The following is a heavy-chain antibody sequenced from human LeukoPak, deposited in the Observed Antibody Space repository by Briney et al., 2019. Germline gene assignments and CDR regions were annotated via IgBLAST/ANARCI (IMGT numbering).Heavy chain of an antibody. CDR2: IRNDGSTR. CDR1: GFTFSSYG. Sequence: GGSLRLSCAASGFTFSSYGMHWVRQAPGKGLEWVAFIRNDGSTRYYTDSVKGRFTISRDNAKKTLYLQMNRLRPEDTAVYYCAKVVSSSWGFFDYWGQGTLVTVSS. CDR3: AKVVSSSWGFFDY. D-gene: IGHD6-13*01. V-gene: IGHV3-30*02. J-gene: IGHJ4*02.